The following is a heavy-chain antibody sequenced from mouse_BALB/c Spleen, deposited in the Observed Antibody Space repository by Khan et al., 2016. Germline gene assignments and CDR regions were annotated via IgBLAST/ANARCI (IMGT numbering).Heavy chain of an antibody. CDR2: INTHSGVP. V-gene: IGHV9-4*02. D-gene: IGHD3-2*01. Sequence: QIQLVQSGPELKKPGETVRISCKASGYTFTTAGMQWVQKMPGKGLKWIGWINTHSGVPKYAEDFKGRFAFSLETSASTAHLQISNLKEVDTATYFCAREGTARATGAMDYWGQGTSVTVSS. CDR3: AREGTARATGAMDY. CDR1: GYTFTTAG. J-gene: IGHJ4*01.